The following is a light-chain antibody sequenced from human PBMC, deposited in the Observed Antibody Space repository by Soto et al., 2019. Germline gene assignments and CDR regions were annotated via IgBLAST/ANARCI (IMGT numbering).Light chain of an antibody. CDR3: QQYNSEST. Sequence: DIQMTQSPSSLSASVGDRVTITCRASQSISHYLAWYQQKPGKAPKLLIYDASTLEGGIPSRFSGSGSGTKFTLTISMLQPADFATYYCQQYNSESTFGQGTKLGIK. V-gene: IGKV1-5*01. J-gene: IGKJ2*01. CDR2: DAS. CDR1: QSISHY.